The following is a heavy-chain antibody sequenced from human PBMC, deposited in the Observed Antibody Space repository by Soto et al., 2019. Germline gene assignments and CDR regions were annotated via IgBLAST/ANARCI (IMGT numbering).Heavy chain of an antibody. J-gene: IGHJ4*02. CDR3: ARGRKKYYYGSWSYYSSDY. Sequence: QVQLQQWGAGLLKPSETLSLTCAVYGGSFSGYYWSWIRQPPGKGLEWIGEINHSGSTNYNPSLNSRVTISVDTSKNQFSLKLSSVTAADAAVYYCARGRKKYYYGSWSYYSSDYWGQGTLVTVSS. D-gene: IGHD3-10*01. V-gene: IGHV4-34*01. CDR1: GGSFSGYY. CDR2: INHSGST.